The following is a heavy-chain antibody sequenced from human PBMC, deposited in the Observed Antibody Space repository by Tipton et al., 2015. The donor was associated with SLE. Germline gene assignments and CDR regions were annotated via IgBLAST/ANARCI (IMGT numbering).Heavy chain of an antibody. CDR2: LYPGGST. CDR1: GDCINTRYY. Sequence: TLSLTCTVSGDCINTRYYWSWVRQPAGKGLEWIGRLYPGGSTNYNPALKSRVTISIDTSKNQFSLKLSSVAAADTAVYYCARASPGVWYFDLWGRGTLVTVSS. V-gene: IGHV4-61*02. J-gene: IGHJ2*01. CDR3: ARASPGVWYFDL. D-gene: IGHD2-8*01.